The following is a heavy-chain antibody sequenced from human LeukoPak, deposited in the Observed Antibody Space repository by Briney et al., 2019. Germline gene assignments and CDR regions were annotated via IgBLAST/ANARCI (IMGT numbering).Heavy chain of an antibody. CDR3: ARRVDPATFDY. J-gene: IGHJ4*02. CDR2: IYYRGST. Sequence: PSETLSLTCIVSGGAIIVGGYCWSWIRQHPRKGLEWIGYIYYRGSTYYNPSLKSRVTISVDTSKHQFSLNLTSVTAAEPSVYYCARRVDPATFDYWGQGTLVTVSS. CDR1: GGAIIVGGYC. V-gene: IGHV4-31*03.